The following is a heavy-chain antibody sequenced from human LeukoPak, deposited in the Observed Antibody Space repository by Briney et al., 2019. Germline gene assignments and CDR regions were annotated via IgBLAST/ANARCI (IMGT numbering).Heavy chain of an antibody. D-gene: IGHD6-19*01. V-gene: IGHV1-69*06. J-gene: IGHJ3*02. CDR2: IIPIFGTA. CDR3: ARRMNSSGCCRDAFDI. Sequence: GASVKVSCKASGGTFSSYAISWVRQAPGQGLEWMGRIIPIFGTANYAQKFQGRVTITADKSTSTAYMELSSLRSEDTAVYYCARRMNSSGCCRDAFDIWGQGTMVTVSS. CDR1: GGTFSSYA.